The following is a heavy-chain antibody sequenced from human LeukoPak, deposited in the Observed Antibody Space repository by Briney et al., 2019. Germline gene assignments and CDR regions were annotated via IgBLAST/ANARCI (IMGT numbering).Heavy chain of an antibody. V-gene: IGHV1-18*04. CDR2: ISAYNGNT. J-gene: IGHJ4*02. Sequence: GPSVTVSFTASGYTFTIYGISWGRQAPGHRVEGMGWISAYNGNTNYTQKLQGRVTMTTDTSTSTAYMELRSLRSDDTAVYYCARANWGEILTGYSQPVDYWGQGTLVTVSS. CDR1: GYTFTIYG. D-gene: IGHD3-9*01. CDR3: ARANWGEILTGYSQPVDY.